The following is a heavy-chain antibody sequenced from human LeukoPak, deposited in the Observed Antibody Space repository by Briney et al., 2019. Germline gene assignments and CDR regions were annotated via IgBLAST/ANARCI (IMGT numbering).Heavy chain of an antibody. V-gene: IGHV3-23*01. CDR2: INGAGGTI. D-gene: IGHD1-1*01. J-gene: IGHJ2*01. CDR3: AKDKLSGQRDRYFDL. Sequence: TGGSLRLSCEASGFTFSSYAMSWLRQAPGKGLEWVSSINGAGGTIYYADSVQGRFTISRDNSRNTLFLQMDSLRAEDSAIYYCAKDKLSGQRDRYFDLCGRGTLVTVSS. CDR1: GFTFSSYA.